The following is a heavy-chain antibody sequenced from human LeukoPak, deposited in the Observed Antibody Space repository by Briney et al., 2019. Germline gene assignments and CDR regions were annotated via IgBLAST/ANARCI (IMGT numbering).Heavy chain of an antibody. Sequence: GASVKLSCTASGYTFTSYYMHWVRQAPGQGLEWMGIINPSGGNTSYAQKFQGRVTMTRDTSTSTVYMELSSLRSEDTAVYYCERAAGGLGSYYYFDYWGQGTLVTVSS. CDR1: GYTFTSYY. CDR3: ERAAGGLGSYYYFDY. CDR2: INPSGGNT. V-gene: IGHV1-46*01. D-gene: IGHD3-10*01. J-gene: IGHJ4*02.